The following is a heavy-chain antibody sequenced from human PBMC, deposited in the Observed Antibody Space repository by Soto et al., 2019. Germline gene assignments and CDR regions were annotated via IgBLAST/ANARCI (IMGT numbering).Heavy chain of an antibody. CDR3: ARGPRKVTIFGVVTTSPYNWFDP. J-gene: IGHJ5*02. D-gene: IGHD3-3*01. Sequence: GASVKVSCKASGYTFTSYDINWVRQATGQGLEWMGWMNPNSGNTGYAQKFQGRVTMTRNTSISTAYMELSSLRSEDTAVYYCARGPRKVTIFGVVTTSPYNWFDPWGQGPLVTVSS. CDR2: MNPNSGNT. V-gene: IGHV1-8*01. CDR1: GYTFTSYD.